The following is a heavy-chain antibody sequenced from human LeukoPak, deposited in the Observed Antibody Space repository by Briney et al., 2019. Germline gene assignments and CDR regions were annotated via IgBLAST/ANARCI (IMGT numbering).Heavy chain of an antibody. J-gene: IGHJ3*02. CDR2: IYYSGST. D-gene: IGHD3-22*01. CDR3: ARPWIYYYDSSGYGNLIDAFDI. Sequence: SETLSLTCTVSGGSISSSSYYWGWIRQPPGKGLEWIGSIYYSGSTYYNPSLKSRVTISVDTSKNQLSLKLSSVTAADTAVYYCARPWIYYYDSSGYGNLIDAFDIWGQGTMVTVSS. V-gene: IGHV4-39*01. CDR1: GGSISSSSYY.